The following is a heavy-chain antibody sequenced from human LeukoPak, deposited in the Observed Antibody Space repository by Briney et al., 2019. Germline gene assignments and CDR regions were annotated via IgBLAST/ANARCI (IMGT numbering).Heavy chain of an antibody. V-gene: IGHV4-31*03. D-gene: IGHD5-12*01. J-gene: IGHJ6*02. CDR2: INYSGSA. Sequence: SQTLSLTCTVSGGPISIDGYYWTWIRQHAEKGLEWTGYINYSGSAYYNPSLKSRITISVDTSKNQFSLKLSSVTAADTAVYYCARAPGGHSGYDVYYNGLDVWGQGTTVTVSS. CDR1: GGPISIDGYY. CDR3: ARAPGGHSGYDVYYNGLDV.